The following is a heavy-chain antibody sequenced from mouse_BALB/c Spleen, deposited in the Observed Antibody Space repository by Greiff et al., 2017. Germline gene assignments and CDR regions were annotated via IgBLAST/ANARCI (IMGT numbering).Heavy chain of an antibody. CDR3: ARQAYYRSHYYAMDY. V-gene: IGHV1-18*01. Sequence: VQLQQSGPELVKPGASVKIPCKASGYSFTGYTMNWVKQSHGKNLEWIGLINPYNGGTSYNQKFKGKATLTVDKSSSTAYMELLSLTSEDSAVYYCARQAYYRSHYYAMDYWGQGTSVTVSS. CDR1: GYSFTGYT. D-gene: IGHD2-14*01. J-gene: IGHJ4*01. CDR2: INPYNGGT.